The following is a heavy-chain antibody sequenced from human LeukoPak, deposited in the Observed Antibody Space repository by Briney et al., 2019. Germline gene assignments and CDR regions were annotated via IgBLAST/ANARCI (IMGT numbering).Heavy chain of an antibody. CDR2: ISSSSSYI. CDR1: GFTFSSYS. V-gene: IGHV3-21*01. J-gene: IGHJ4*02. D-gene: IGHD1-26*01. CDR3: ARDRWELPDFDY. Sequence: PGGPLRLSCAASGFTFSSYSMNWVRQAPGKGLEWVSSISSSSSYIYYADSVKGRFTISRDNAKNSLYLQMNSLRAEDTAVYYCARDRWELPDFDYWGQGTLVTVSS.